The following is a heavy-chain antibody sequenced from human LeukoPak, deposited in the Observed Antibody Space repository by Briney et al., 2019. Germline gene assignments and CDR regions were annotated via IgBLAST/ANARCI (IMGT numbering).Heavy chain of an antibody. J-gene: IGHJ3*02. Sequence: SETLSLTCADYGGSFSGYYWSWIRQPPGKGLEWIGEINHSGSTNYIPSLESRVTISVDTSKNQFSPKLSSVTAADTAVYYCARQLLWFGELLYYAFDIWGQGTMVTVSS. D-gene: IGHD3-10*01. CDR1: GGSFSGYY. CDR3: ARQLLWFGELLYYAFDI. CDR2: INHSGST. V-gene: IGHV4-34*01.